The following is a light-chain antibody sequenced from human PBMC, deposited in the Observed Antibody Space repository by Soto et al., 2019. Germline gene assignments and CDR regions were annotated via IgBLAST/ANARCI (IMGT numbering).Light chain of an antibody. Sequence: EIVMTQSPATLSVSPGERATLSCRASQSVSSNLAWYQQKPGQAPRLLIYGASSRATGIPDRFSGSGSGTDFTLTISRLEPEDFAVYYCQQHNNWPPAFGGGTKVDIK. CDR1: QSVSSN. CDR2: GAS. CDR3: QQHNNWPPA. V-gene: IGKV3D-15*01. J-gene: IGKJ4*01.